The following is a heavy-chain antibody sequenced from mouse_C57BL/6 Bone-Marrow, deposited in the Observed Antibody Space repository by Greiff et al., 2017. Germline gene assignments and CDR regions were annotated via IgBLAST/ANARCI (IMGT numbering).Heavy chain of an antibody. V-gene: IGHV1-61*01. J-gene: IGHJ2*01. CDR3: VRHGSGDYFDY. D-gene: IGHD1-1*01. CDR1: GYTFTSYW. CDR2: IYPSDSET. Sequence: VKLQQPGAELVRPGSSVKLSCKASGYTFTSYWMDWVKQRPGQGLEWIGNIYPSDSETHYNQKFKDKATLTVDKSSSTAYMQLSSLTSEDSAVYYCVRHGSGDYFDYWGQGTTLTVSS.